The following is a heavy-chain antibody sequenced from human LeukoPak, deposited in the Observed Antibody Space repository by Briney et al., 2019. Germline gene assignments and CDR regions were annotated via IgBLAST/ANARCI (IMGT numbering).Heavy chain of an antibody. V-gene: IGHV3-74*01. CDR2: INNDGSTT. Sequence: GGSLARACVASGLTLNNNWMHWVRQAPGKGLVWVSRINNDGSTTSYADSVKGRFTISRDNAKNTLYLQMNNLRAEDTAVYYCARDLSFGAPYNWFDPWGQGTLVTVSS. CDR1: GLTLNNNW. J-gene: IGHJ5*02. D-gene: IGHD3-10*01. CDR3: ARDLSFGAPYNWFDP.